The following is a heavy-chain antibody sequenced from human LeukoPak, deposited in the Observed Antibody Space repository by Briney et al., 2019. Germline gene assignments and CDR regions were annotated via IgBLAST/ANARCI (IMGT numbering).Heavy chain of an antibody. D-gene: IGHD3-3*01. J-gene: IGHJ4*02. CDR2: INHSGST. Sequence: SETLSLTCTVSGGSISSSSYYWGWIRQPPGKGLEWIGEINHSGSTNYNPSLKSRVTISVDTSKNRFSLKLSSVTAADTAVYYCARGSRITIFGVVIPRIEFDYWGQGTLVTVSS. V-gene: IGHV4-39*07. CDR1: GGSISSSSYY. CDR3: ARGSRITIFGVVIPRIEFDY.